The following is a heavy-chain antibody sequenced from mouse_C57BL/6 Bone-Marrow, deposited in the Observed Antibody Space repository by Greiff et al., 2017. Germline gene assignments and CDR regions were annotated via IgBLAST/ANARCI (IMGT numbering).Heavy chain of an antibody. CDR1: GYTFTSYW. J-gene: IGHJ1*03. Sequence: QVHVKQPGTELVKPGASVKLSCKASGYTFTSYWMHWVKQRPGQGLEWIGNINPSNGGTNYNEKFKSKATLTVDKSSSTAYMQLSSLTSEDSAVYYWARVTLWLRLDFDVWGTGTTLTVSS. V-gene: IGHV1-53*01. CDR2: INPSNGGT. D-gene: IGHD2-2*01. CDR3: ARVTLWLRLDFDV.